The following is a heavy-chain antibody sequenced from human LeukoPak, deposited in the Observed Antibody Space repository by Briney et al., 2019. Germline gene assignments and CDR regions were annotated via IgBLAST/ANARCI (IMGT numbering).Heavy chain of an antibody. J-gene: IGHJ4*02. CDR1: GFTFSSYA. V-gene: IGHV3-48*01. CDR3: AREAAP. Sequence: GGSLRLSCAASGFTFSSYAMSWVRQAPGKGLEWLSYISTTSSTIYYADSVKGRFTVSRDNAKNSLNLQMSSLRGEDTAVYYCAREAAPWGQGTLVTVSS. D-gene: IGHD6-13*01. CDR2: ISTTSSTI.